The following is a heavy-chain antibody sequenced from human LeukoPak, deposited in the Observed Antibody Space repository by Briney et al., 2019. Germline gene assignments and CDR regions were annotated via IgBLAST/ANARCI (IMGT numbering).Heavy chain of an antibody. CDR1: GYSFTSYW. Sequence: KDGESLKISCKGSGYSFTSYWIGWVRQMPGKGLEWMGIIYPGDSDTRYSPSFQGQVTFSADKSINTAHLHWSSLKASDTAMYYCATRGGGQMVRGIPDAFDIWGQGTMVTVSS. V-gene: IGHV5-51*01. J-gene: IGHJ3*02. CDR2: IYPGDSDT. D-gene: IGHD3-10*01. CDR3: ATRGGGQMVRGIPDAFDI.